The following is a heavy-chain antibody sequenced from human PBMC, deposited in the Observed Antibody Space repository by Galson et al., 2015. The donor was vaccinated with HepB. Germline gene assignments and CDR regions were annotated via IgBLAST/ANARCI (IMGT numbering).Heavy chain of an antibody. Sequence: SLRLSCAASGFTFSSYCMNWVRQAPGKGLEWVSYIISSSDTIYYADSVKGRFTISRDNAKNSLYLQMNSLRAVDTAVYYCARDRSWFDPGGQGTLVTVSS. V-gene: IGHV3-48*01. CDR3: ARDRSWFDP. CDR1: GFTFSSYC. CDR2: IISSSDTI. J-gene: IGHJ5*02.